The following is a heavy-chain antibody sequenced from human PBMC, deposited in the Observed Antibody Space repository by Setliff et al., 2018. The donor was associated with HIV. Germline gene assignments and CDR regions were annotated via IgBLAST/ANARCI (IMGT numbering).Heavy chain of an antibody. J-gene: IGHJ4*02. CDR3: ARDTVKATFSDY. V-gene: IGHV1-69*10. D-gene: IGHD4-17*01. CDR1: GGTPRGYA. Sequence: SVKVSCKTSGGTPRGYAISWVRQAPGQGLEWMGGFISVRGVTHHAQKFQGRVTMTTDTSISTVYMELSSLTSADTAVYYCARDTVKATFSDYWGQGTLVTVSS. CDR2: FISVRGVT.